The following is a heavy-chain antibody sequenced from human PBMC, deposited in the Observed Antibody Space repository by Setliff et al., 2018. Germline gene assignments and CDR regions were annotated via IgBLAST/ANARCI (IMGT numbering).Heavy chain of an antibody. CDR1: GGSISSDY. V-gene: IGHV4-4*07. CDR3: ARGNYAYWYFDL. D-gene: IGHD1-7*01. Sequence: SETLSLTCVVSGGSISSDYWGWIRQPAGKGLEWIGRLPPSGNTNYSPSLKSRVTMSLDTSKNYFSLKLKSVTAADTAIYFCARGNYAYWYFDLWGRGTLVTVSS. J-gene: IGHJ2*01. CDR2: LPPSGNT.